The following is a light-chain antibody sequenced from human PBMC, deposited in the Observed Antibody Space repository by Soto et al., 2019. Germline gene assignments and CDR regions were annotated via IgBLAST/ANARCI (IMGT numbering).Light chain of an antibody. Sequence: QSVLTQPASVSGSPGQSIIISCTGTSSDVGSYNLVSWYQQHPGKAPKLMIYEVSKRPSGVSNRFSGSKSGNTASLTISGLQAEDEADYYCCSYAGSSTYVFGTGTKLTVL. CDR2: EVS. CDR3: CSYAGSSTYV. V-gene: IGLV2-23*02. CDR1: SSDVGSYNL. J-gene: IGLJ1*01.